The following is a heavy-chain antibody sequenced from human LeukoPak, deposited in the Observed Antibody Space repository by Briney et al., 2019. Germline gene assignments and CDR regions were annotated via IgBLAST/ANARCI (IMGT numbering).Heavy chain of an antibody. J-gene: IGHJ4*02. D-gene: IGHD5-24*01. CDR1: GCTFDTYA. V-gene: IGHV3-23*01. Sequence: GGSLRLSCAASGCTFDTYAMTWVRQAPGKGLEGVSGLIGSGATTYYAASVKGRFTISRDNSKNTLYLQMNSLRAEDTAVYYCAKATAYNSYYFDCWGQGTLVTVSS. CDR2: LIGSGATT. CDR3: AKATAYNSYYFDC.